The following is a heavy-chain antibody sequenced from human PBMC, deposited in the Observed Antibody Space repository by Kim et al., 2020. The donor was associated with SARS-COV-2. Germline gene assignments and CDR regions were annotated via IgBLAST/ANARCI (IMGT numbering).Heavy chain of an antibody. CDR2: YTSGRT. D-gene: IGHD3-16*02. V-gene: IGHV4-4*07. CDR3: ASALGH. J-gene: IGHJ4*02. Sequence: YTSGRTNYHPSLQSRVTMSVDMSKNQFSLKLSSVTAADMAVYYCASALGHWGQGTLVTVSS.